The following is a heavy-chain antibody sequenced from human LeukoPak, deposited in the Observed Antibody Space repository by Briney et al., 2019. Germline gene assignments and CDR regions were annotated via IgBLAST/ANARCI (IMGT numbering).Heavy chain of an antibody. CDR2: INHSGST. Sequence: KSSETLSLTCAVYGGSFSGYYWSWIRQPPGKGLEWIGEINHSGSTNYNPSLKSRVTISVDTSKNQFSLKLSSVTAADTAVYYCARSGDYGDYGTHRDAFDIWGQGTMVTVSS. J-gene: IGHJ3*02. V-gene: IGHV4-34*01. CDR1: GGSFSGYY. CDR3: ARSGDYGDYGTHRDAFDI. D-gene: IGHD4-17*01.